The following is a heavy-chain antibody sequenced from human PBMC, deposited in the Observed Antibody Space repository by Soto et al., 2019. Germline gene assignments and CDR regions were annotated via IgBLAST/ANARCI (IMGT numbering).Heavy chain of an antibody. Sequence: QVQLQESGPGLVKPSGTLSLTCAVSSGSISSSNWWSWVRQPPGKGLEWIGEIYHSGSTNYNPSLKSRVTISVDKSKNQFSLKLSSVTAADTAVYYCARSQSGYCSSTSCYGNYYYYMDVWGKGTTVTVSS. CDR3: ARSQSGYCSSTSCYGNYYYYMDV. V-gene: IGHV4-4*02. CDR1: SGSISSSNW. D-gene: IGHD2-2*01. CDR2: IYHSGST. J-gene: IGHJ6*03.